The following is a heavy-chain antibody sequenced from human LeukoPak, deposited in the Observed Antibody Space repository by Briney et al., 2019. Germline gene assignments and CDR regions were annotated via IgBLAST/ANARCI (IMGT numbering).Heavy chain of an antibody. J-gene: IGHJ3*02. D-gene: IGHD3-16*01. Sequence: ASVKVSCKASGYPFTGYYMHWMRQAPGQGLEWMGWINPKTGGRNNAHKFQGRVTMTRDTSISTAYMELSRLGSDDTALYYCATSTLGADGFDIWGQGTMVTVSS. CDR3: ATSTLGADGFDI. CDR1: GYPFTGYY. V-gene: IGHV1-2*02. CDR2: INPKTGGR.